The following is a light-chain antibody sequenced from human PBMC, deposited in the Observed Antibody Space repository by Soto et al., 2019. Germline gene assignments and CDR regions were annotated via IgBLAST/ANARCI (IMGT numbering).Light chain of an antibody. CDR2: STS. CDR3: VLYMGSGISV. V-gene: IGLV8-61*01. J-gene: IGLJ2*01. CDR1: SGSVSAGYY. Sequence: QAVVTQEPSFSVSPGGTVTLTCGLSSGSVSAGYYPSWYQQTPGQAPRTLIYSTSTRSSGVPDRFSGSILENKAALTITGAQADHEPDYYCVLYMGSGISVFGGGTKLTVL.